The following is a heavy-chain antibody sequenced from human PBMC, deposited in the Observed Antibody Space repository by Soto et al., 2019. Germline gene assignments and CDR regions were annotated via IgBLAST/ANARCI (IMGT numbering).Heavy chain of an antibody. D-gene: IGHD3-10*01. CDR1: GGSISSSSYY. V-gene: IGHV4-39*01. CDR2: IYYSGST. Sequence: QLQLQESGPGLVKPSETLSLTCTVSGGSISSSSYYWGWIRQPPGKGLEWIGSIYYSGSTYYNPSLKSRVTISVDTSKNQFSLKLSSVTAADTAVYYCARQSSWFFGESLRPWFDPWGQGTLVTVSS. J-gene: IGHJ5*02. CDR3: ARQSSWFFGESLRPWFDP.